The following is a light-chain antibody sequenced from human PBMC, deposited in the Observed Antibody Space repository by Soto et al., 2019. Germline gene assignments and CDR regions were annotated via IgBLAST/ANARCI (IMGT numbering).Light chain of an antibody. Sequence: QSVLTQPPSVSGAPGQRVTISYTGGSSNIGAGYDVHWYQQLPGTAPKLLIDGNIDRPSGVPDRFSGSKSGTSASLAITGLQAEDEADYYCQSYDTSLSGVVFGTGTKVTVL. CDR3: QSYDTSLSGVV. V-gene: IGLV1-40*01. CDR2: GNI. J-gene: IGLJ1*01. CDR1: SSNIGAGYD.